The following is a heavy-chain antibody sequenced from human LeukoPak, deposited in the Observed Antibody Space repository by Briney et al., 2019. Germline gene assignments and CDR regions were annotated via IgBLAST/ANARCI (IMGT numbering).Heavy chain of an antibody. D-gene: IGHD3-22*01. CDR1: GYTFTGFY. Sequence: ASVKVSCKASGYTFTGFYIHWVRQAPGQGLEWMGRINPNSGDTNYAQKFQGRVTMTRDTSITTAYMEVSRLRSDDTAVYYCARPYYDSSGLDYWGQGTLVTVSS. J-gene: IGHJ4*02. V-gene: IGHV1-2*02. CDR2: INPNSGDT. CDR3: ARPYYDSSGLDY.